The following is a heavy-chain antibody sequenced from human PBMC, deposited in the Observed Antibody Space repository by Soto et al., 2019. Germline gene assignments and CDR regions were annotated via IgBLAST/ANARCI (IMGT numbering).Heavy chain of an antibody. CDR2: IYYSGGT. CDR1: GGSVSSGSYY. Sequence: SETLSLTCTVSGGSVSSGSYYWSWIRQPPGKGLEWIGYIYYSGGTNYNPSLKSRVTISVDTSKNQFSLKLSSVTAADTAVYYCARDAAAINYYYYGMDVWGQGTTVTVSS. V-gene: IGHV4-61*01. D-gene: IGHD2-2*01. CDR3: ARDAAAINYYYYGMDV. J-gene: IGHJ6*02.